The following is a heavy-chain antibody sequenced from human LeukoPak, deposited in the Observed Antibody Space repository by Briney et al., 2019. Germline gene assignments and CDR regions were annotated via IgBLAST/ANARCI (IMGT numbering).Heavy chain of an antibody. V-gene: IGHV4-30-4*08. Sequence: SQTLSLTCTVSGGSISSGDYYWSWIRQPPGKGLEWIGYIYYSGSTYYNPSLKSRVTISVDTSENQFSLKLSSVTAADTAVYYCAKTTVTTSGILFDYWGQGTLVTVSS. CDR2: IYYSGST. D-gene: IGHD4-17*01. CDR1: GGSISSGDYY. CDR3: AKTTVTTSGILFDY. J-gene: IGHJ4*02.